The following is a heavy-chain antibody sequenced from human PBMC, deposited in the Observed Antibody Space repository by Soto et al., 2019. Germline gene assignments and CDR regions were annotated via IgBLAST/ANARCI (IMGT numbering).Heavy chain of an antibody. Sequence: QVQLVQSGAEVKKPGASVKVSCKASGYTFTSYGISWVRQAPGQGLEWMGWISAYNGNTNYAQKLQGRVTMTTDTSTSTAYMELRGLRSDDTAVYYCARARPPPATFWDLYGMDVWGQGTTVTVSS. V-gene: IGHV1-18*04. CDR1: GYTFTSYG. CDR2: ISAYNGNT. J-gene: IGHJ6*02. CDR3: ARARPPPATFWDLYGMDV. D-gene: IGHD3-3*01.